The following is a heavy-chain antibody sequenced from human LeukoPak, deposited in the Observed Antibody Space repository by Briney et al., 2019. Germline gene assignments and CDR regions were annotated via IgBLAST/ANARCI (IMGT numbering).Heavy chain of an antibody. V-gene: IGHV3-21*01. J-gene: IGHJ4*02. Sequence: GGSLRLSCAAPGFTFSSYSMNWVRQAPGKGLEWVSSISSSSSYIYYADSVKGRFTISRDNAKNSLYLQMNSLRAEDTAVYYCARDHTYYDIFGLPHGGDYFDYWGQGTLVTVSS. CDR1: GFTFSSYS. CDR2: ISSSSSYI. CDR3: ARDHTYYDIFGLPHGGDYFDY. D-gene: IGHD3-9*01.